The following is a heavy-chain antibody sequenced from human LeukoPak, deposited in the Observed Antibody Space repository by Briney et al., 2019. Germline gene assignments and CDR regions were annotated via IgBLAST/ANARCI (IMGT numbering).Heavy chain of an antibody. CDR2: ISYDGSNK. CDR3: AKDRLLWFGELPFYFDY. CDR1: GFTFSSYG. D-gene: IGHD3-10*01. V-gene: IGHV3-30*18. Sequence: PGGSLRLSCAASGFTFSSYGMHWVRQAPGKGLEWVAVISYDGSNKYYADSVKGRFTISRDNSKNTLYLQMNSLRAEDTAVYYCAKDRLLWFGELPFYFDYWGQGILVTVSS. J-gene: IGHJ4*02.